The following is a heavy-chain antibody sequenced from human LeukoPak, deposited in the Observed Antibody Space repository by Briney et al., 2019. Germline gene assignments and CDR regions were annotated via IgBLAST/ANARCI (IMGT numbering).Heavy chain of an antibody. CDR2: ISGSGGST. CDR1: GFTFSNYC. D-gene: IGHD3-22*01. V-gene: IGHV3-23*01. Sequence: PGGSLRLSCAASGFTFSNYCMSWVSQAPGKGLEWVSGISGSGGSTYYADSVKGRFTISRDKSKNTLYLQMNSLRAEDTAVYYCAKTGDSSGYYNYFDYWGQGTLVTVSS. J-gene: IGHJ4*02. CDR3: AKTGDSSGYYNYFDY.